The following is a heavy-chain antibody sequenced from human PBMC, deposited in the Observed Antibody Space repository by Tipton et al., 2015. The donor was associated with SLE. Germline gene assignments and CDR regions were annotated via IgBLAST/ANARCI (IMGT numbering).Heavy chain of an antibody. CDR1: GGSISSSSHY. Sequence: TLSLTCTVSGGSISSSSHYWGWIRQSPGKGLEWIGSVYFSGSTHYNPSLKSRVSISVDTSKNQFSLKLNSVTAADMAVYYCASPYGSGSFNWFDPWGQGTLVTVSS. D-gene: IGHD3-10*01. V-gene: IGHV4-39*01. CDR2: VYFSGST. J-gene: IGHJ5*02. CDR3: ASPYGSGSFNWFDP.